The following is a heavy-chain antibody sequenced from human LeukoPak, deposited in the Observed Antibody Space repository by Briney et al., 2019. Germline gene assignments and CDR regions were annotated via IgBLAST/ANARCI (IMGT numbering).Heavy chain of an antibody. CDR3: AKDWQQLAPGGFDY. D-gene: IGHD6-13*01. V-gene: IGHV3-30*02. CDR1: GFTFSSYG. J-gene: IGHJ4*02. CDR2: IRYDGSNK. Sequence: GGSLRLSCAASGFTFSSYGMHWVRQAPGKGLEWVAFIRYDGSNKYYADSVKGRFTISRDNSKNTLYLQMNSLRAGDTAVYYCAKDWQQLAPGGFDYWGQGTLVTVSS.